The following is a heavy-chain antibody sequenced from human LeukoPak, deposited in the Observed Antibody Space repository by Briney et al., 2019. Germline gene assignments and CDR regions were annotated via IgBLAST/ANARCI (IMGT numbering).Heavy chain of an antibody. CDR1: GYTFTSYG. CDR2: ISAYNGNT. D-gene: IGHD6-19*01. Sequence: ASVKVSCKASGYTFTSYGISWVRQAPGQGLEWMGWISAYNGNTNYAQKFQGRVTMTRNTSISTAYMELSSLRSEDTAVYYCARRPAGYSSGWSEYWGQGTLDTVSS. V-gene: IGHV1-18*01. J-gene: IGHJ4*02. CDR3: ARRPAGYSSGWSEY.